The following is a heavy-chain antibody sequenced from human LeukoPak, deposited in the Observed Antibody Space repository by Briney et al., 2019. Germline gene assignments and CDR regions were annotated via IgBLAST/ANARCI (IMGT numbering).Heavy chain of an antibody. Sequence: SETPSLTCAVYGGSFSGYYWSWIRQPPGKGLEWIGEINHSGSTNYNPSLKSRVTISVDTSKNQFSLKLSSVTAADTAVYYCATSMVRGVIIVNWFDPWGQGTLVTVSS. CDR1: GGSFSGYY. CDR3: ATSMVRGVIIVNWFDP. D-gene: IGHD3-10*01. J-gene: IGHJ5*02. V-gene: IGHV4-34*01. CDR2: INHSGST.